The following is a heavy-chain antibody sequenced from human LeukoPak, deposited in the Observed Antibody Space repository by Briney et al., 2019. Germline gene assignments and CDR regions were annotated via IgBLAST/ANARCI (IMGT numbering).Heavy chain of an antibody. CDR1: GFTFSTYS. D-gene: IGHD5-24*01. J-gene: IGHJ4*02. V-gene: IGHV3-48*04. CDR3: AREEMATPFDY. CDR2: ISSPSRVI. Sequence: PGGSLRLSCAASGFTFSTYSMNWVRQAPGKGLEWISYISSPSRVIYYADSVKGRFTISRDNAKNSLYLQMNSLRAEDTAVYYCAREEMATPFDYWGQGTLVTVSS.